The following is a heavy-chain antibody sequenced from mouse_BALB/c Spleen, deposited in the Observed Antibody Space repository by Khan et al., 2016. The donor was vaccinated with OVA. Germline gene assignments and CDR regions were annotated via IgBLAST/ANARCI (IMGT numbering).Heavy chain of an antibody. D-gene: IGHD2-2*01. Sequence: EVELVESGGDLVKPGGSLKLSCAASGFTFSNYDMSWVRQTPDKRLGWVATISSAGSYTYYPDSVKGRFTISRDTAKNTLYLQLSSLKSEVTAMYYCARRGYDEAWFAYWGHGTLVTVSA. CDR3: ARRGYDEAWFAY. J-gene: IGHJ3*01. CDR2: ISSAGSYT. V-gene: IGHV5-6*01. CDR1: GFTFSNYD.